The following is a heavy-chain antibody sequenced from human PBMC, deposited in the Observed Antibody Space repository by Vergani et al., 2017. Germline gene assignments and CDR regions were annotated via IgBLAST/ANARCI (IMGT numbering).Heavy chain of an antibody. V-gene: IGHV3-23*01. CDR3: AKAYSGAARLSCAFDI. Sequence: EVQLLESGGGLVQPGGSLRLSCAASGFTFSSYAMSWVRQAPGKGLEWVSAISCSGGSTYYADSVKGRFTISRDNSTNTIYLQMNSLRAEDTAVYYSAKAYSGAARLSCAFDIWGQGTMVSVSS. CDR2: ISCSGGST. CDR1: GFTFSSYA. J-gene: IGHJ3*02. D-gene: IGHD1-26*01.